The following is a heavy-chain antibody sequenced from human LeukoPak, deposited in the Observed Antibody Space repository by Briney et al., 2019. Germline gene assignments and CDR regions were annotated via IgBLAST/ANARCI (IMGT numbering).Heavy chain of an antibody. CDR1: GFIFNNYA. CDR2: ISWNSGSI. D-gene: IGHD6-19*01. Sequence: GGSLRLSCAGSGFIFNNYAMHWVRQPPGKGPEWVSGISWNSGSIDYADSVKGRFTISRDNAKNSLYLQMNSLRVEDTALYYCAKDNRRHYTSGPNPDSLHWGQGALVTVSS. CDR3: AKDNRRHYTSGPNPDSLH. V-gene: IGHV3-9*01. J-gene: IGHJ4*02.